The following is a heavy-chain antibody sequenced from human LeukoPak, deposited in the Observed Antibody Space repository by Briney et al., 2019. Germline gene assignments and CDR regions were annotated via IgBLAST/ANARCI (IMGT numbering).Heavy chain of an antibody. Sequence: ASVTVSCTASGYTFTIYYMRWVRQAPGQGLEWMGIINPSGGSTSYAQKFQGRVTMTRDTSTSTVYMELSSLRSEDTAVYYCARGSGGSYWGVWFDPWGQGTLVTVSS. D-gene: IGHD1-26*01. V-gene: IGHV1-46*01. J-gene: IGHJ5*02. CDR3: ARGSGGSYWGVWFDP. CDR2: INPSGGST. CDR1: GYTFTIYY.